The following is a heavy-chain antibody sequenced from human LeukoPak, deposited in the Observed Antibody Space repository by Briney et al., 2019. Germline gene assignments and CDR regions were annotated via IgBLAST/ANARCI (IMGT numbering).Heavy chain of an antibody. V-gene: IGHV3-30*04. CDR3: ARGKSSPHFDY. D-gene: IGHD6-13*01. CDR1: GFTFSSYA. CDR2: ISYDGSNK. J-gene: IGHJ4*02. Sequence: PGGSLRLSCAASGFTFSSYAMHWVRQAPGKGLEWVAVISYDGSNKYYADSVKGRFTISRDNSKNTLYLQMNSLRAEDTAVYYCARGKSSPHFDYWGQGTLVTVSS.